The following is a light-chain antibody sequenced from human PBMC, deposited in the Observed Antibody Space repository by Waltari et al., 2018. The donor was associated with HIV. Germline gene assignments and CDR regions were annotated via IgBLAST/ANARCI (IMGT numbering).Light chain of an antibody. V-gene: IGLV3-21*02. CDR2: DDS. CDR1: NIGTNS. Sequence: GGNNIGTNSVHWYQQRPRQAPVLVVYDDSDRPPGIPERFSGSNSGNTATLTISRVEAGDEADYYCQVWDSSSDHLVFGGGTKLTVL. J-gene: IGLJ2*01. CDR3: QVWDSSSDHLV.